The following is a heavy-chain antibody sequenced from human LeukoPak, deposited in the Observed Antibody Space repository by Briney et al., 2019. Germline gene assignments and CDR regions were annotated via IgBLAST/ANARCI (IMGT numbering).Heavy chain of an antibody. CDR2: VSSSSSTI. Sequence: GGSLRLSCAASGFTFSSYSMNWVRQAPGKGLECVSYVSSSSSTIYYADSVKGRFTISRDNSKNTLYLQMNSLRAEDTAVYYCAKRGRVITFGGVIDTFDYWGQGTLVTVSS. CDR1: GFTFSSYS. J-gene: IGHJ4*02. CDR3: AKRGRVITFGGVIDTFDY. D-gene: IGHD3-16*02. V-gene: IGHV3-48*01.